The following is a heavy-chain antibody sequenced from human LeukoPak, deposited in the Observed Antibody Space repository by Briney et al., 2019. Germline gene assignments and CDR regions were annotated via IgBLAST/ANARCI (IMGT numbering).Heavy chain of an antibody. V-gene: IGHV3-48*04. D-gene: IGHD3-10*02. J-gene: IGHJ6*04. Sequence: GGSLRLSRAASGFTFSTYWMSWVRQAPGKGLEWVSYISSSGSTIYYADSVKGRFTISRDNAKNSLYLQMNSLRAEDTAVYYCAELGITMIGGVWGKGTTVTISS. CDR2: ISSSGSTI. CDR1: GFTFSTYW. CDR3: AELGITMIGGV.